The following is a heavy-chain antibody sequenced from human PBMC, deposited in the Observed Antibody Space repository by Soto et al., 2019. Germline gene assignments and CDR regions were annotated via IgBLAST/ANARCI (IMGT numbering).Heavy chain of an antibody. J-gene: IGHJ4*02. Sequence: TLSLTCPVSGGSVSSGSYYWSWIRQPPGKGLEWIGYIYYSGSTNYNPSLKSRVTISVDTSKNQFSLKLSSVTAADTAVYYCASAPSIAAADYFDYWGQGTLVTVSS. CDR1: GGSVSSGSYY. D-gene: IGHD6-13*01. CDR3: ASAPSIAAADYFDY. CDR2: IYYSGST. V-gene: IGHV4-61*01.